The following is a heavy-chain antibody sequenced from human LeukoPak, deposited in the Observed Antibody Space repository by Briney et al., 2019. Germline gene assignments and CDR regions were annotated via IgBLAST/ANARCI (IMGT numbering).Heavy chain of an antibody. J-gene: IGHJ3*02. V-gene: IGHV1-46*01. D-gene: IGHD6-19*01. CDR3: ARGGRERYSSGWTDAFDI. CDR2: INPSGGST. Sequence: ASVKVSCKASGYTFTSYYVHWVRQPPGQGLEWMGIINPSGGSTSYAQKFQGRVTMTRDTSTSTVYMELSSLSSEDTAVYYCARGGRERYSSGWTDAFDIWGQGTMVTVSS. CDR1: GYTFTSYY.